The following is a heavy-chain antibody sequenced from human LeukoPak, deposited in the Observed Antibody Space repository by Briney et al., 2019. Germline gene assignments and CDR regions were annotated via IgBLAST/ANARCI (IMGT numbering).Heavy chain of an antibody. Sequence: GGSLRLSCVASGFMFSNYAMHWVRDAPGKGLEWVAVISYDGYLKHYAHSVQGRFTISRENPKNTLYLQMSSLRAEDTAVYYCTRVEETATTAAIIRKYSYYYYYMDVWGKGNTVTVSS. J-gene: IGHJ6*03. D-gene: IGHD4-11*01. V-gene: IGHV3-30*03. CDR2: ISYDGYLK. CDR3: TRVEETATTAAIIRKYSYYYYYMDV. CDR1: GFMFSNYA.